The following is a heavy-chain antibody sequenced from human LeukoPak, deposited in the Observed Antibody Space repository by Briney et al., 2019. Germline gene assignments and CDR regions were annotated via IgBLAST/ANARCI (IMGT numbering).Heavy chain of an antibody. CDR3: ARDSVVVN. V-gene: IGHV3-48*04. CDR1: GFPFKSYS. Sequence: SGGSLRLSCTASGFPFKSYSMNWFRQAPGMGLEWVSYIGSTSSPIYYADSVKSRFTISRDNAKNSLFLQMNSLRAEDTAVYYCARDSVVVNWGQGTLVTVSS. CDR2: IGSTSSPI. D-gene: IGHD4-23*01. J-gene: IGHJ4*02.